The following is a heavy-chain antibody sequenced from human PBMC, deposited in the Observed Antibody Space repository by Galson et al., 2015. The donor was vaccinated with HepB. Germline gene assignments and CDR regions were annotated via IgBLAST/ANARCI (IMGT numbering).Heavy chain of an antibody. Sequence: SLRLSCAASGFRFAYYGMSWVRQAPGKGLEWLSSITNTGGSTYYADSMKGRFTISRDNSQNTLFLQMNSLRADDTAISFCAKVFPEKTDGWYRQALYYFDSWGQGTRVTVSS. CDR1: GFRFAYYG. V-gene: IGHV3-23*01. J-gene: IGHJ4*02. D-gene: IGHD6-19*01. CDR3: AKVFPEKTDGWYRQALYYFDS. CDR2: ITNTGGST.